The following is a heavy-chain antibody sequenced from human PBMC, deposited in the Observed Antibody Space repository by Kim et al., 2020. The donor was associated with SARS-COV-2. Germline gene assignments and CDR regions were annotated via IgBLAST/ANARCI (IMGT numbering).Heavy chain of an antibody. D-gene: IGHD6-19*01. CDR2: IYHSGST. CDR3: ARVSRDLEYSSGWYRFDP. Sequence: SETLSLTCTVSGYSISSGYYWGWIRQPPGKGLEWIGSIYHSGSTYYNPSLKSRVTISVDTSKNQFSLKLSSVTAADTAVYYCARVSRDLEYSSGWYRFDPWGQGTLVTVSS. CDR1: GYSISSGYY. V-gene: IGHV4-38-2*02. J-gene: IGHJ5*02.